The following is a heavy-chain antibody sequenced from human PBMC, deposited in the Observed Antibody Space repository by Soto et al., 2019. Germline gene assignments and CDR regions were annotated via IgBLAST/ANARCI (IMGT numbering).Heavy chain of an antibody. V-gene: IGHV3-30*18. J-gene: IGHJ4*02. Sequence: VQLVESGGGVVQPGRSLRLSCAASGFTFIDYAMHWVRQAPGKGLEWVAVVSQDGRNTHYADSVKGRFTISRDRSKNTVSLEMTSLRAEDTAVYYCAKAVRQWLVTSDLNYWGQGALVTVSS. CDR3: AKAVRQWLVTSDLNY. D-gene: IGHD6-19*01. CDR2: VSQDGRNT. CDR1: GFTFIDYA.